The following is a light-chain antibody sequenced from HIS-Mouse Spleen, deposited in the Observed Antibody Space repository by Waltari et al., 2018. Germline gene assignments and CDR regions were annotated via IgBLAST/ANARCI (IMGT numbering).Light chain of an antibody. CDR2: QDS. CDR3: QAWDSSTAV. J-gene: IGLJ2*01. Sequence: SYVLTQPPSVSVAPGKTARITCGGNNIGSKSVHWYQQKPGQSPVLVIYQDSKRPSGIPERFSGSNSGNTATLTISGTQAMDEADYYCQAWDSSTAVFGGGTKLTVL. V-gene: IGLV3-21*01. CDR1: NIGSKS.